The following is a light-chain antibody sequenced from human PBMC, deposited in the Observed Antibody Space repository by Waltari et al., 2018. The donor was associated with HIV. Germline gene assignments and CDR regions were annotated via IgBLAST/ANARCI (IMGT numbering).Light chain of an antibody. CDR3: QQYGNSPNT. CDR1: QSVSSDY. J-gene: IGKJ3*01. CDR2: GAS. V-gene: IGKV3-20*01. Sequence: EIVLTQSTGTLSLSPGERATLSCTASQSVSSDYLPWYQQKPGQAPRLLIYGASTRDTGIPDRFSGSGSGTDFTLTINRLEPEDFAVYYCQQYGNSPNTFGPGTKVDIK.